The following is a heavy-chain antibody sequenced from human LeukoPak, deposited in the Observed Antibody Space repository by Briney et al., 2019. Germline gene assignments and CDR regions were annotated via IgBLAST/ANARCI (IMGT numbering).Heavy chain of an antibody. Sequence: ASVKVSCKVSGYTLTELSMHWVRQAPGKGLEWMGGFDPEDGETIYAQKFQGRVTMTEDTSTDTAYMELSSLRSEDTAVYYCAIMNSPEAGSSPGGYYYYYGMDVWGQGTTVTVSS. D-gene: IGHD6-6*01. CDR3: AIMNSPEAGSSPGGYYYYYGMDV. V-gene: IGHV1-24*01. J-gene: IGHJ6*02. CDR1: GYTLTELS. CDR2: FDPEDGET.